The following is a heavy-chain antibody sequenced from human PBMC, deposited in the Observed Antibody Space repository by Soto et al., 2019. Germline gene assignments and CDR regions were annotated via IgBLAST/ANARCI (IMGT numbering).Heavy chain of an antibody. V-gene: IGHV1-18*01. CDR2: IDTKNGNT. CDR3: ERWEGFTGDEDRNWFDP. D-gene: IGHD1-26*01. Sequence: VQLEQSGAEVKKPGAAVRVSCKASGYTFTSYGICWVRQAPGQGLEWMGCIDTKNGNTNYAQKVQGRGTMTTDTSTSTAYMELRSLRSEATAVYYCERWEGFTGDEDRNWFDPWGEGTLVNVSA. CDR1: GYTFTSYG. J-gene: IGHJ5*02.